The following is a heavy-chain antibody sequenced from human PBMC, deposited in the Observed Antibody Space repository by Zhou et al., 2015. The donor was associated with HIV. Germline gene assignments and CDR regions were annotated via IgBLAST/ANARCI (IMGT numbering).Heavy chain of an antibody. CDR2: ISAYNGNT. CDR1: GYTFNTHV. D-gene: IGHD1-26*01. V-gene: IGHV1-18*01. J-gene: IGHJ4*02. CDR3: ARAVGXTEPYYFDY. Sequence: QVQLVQSGAEVKKPGASVKVSCKASGYTFNTHVITWVRQAPGQGLEWMGWISAYNGNTDYAQKLQGRVTMTTDTSTTTAYMELRGLRSDDTAVYYCARAVGXTEPYYFDYWGQGNPGHRLL.